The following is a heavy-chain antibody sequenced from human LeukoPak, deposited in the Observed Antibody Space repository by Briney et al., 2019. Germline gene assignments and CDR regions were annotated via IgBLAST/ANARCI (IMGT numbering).Heavy chain of an antibody. CDR2: FDPEDGET. J-gene: IGHJ4*02. CDR1: GYTLTELS. V-gene: IGHV1-24*01. D-gene: IGHD3-10*01. Sequence: GASVKVSCKVSGYTLTELSMHWVRQAPGKGLEWMGGFDPEDGETIYAQKFQGRVTMTEDTSTDTAYMGLSSLRSEDTAVYYCATDRTYGSGSYLSLNYWGQGTLVTVSS. CDR3: ATDRTYGSGSYLSLNY.